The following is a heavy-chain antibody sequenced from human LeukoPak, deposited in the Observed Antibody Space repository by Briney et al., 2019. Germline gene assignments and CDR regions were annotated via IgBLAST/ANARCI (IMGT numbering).Heavy chain of an antibody. Sequence: GGSLRLSCAASGFTFSSYSMNWVRQAPGEGLEWVSGFSASDGSRYYADSVKGRFTISRDNSKNTLYLQMNSLRAEDTAVYYCAKNIGGFDYWGQGTLVTVSS. CDR1: GFTFSSYS. CDR2: FSASDGSR. CDR3: AKNIGGFDY. V-gene: IGHV3-23*01. D-gene: IGHD4-23*01. J-gene: IGHJ4*02.